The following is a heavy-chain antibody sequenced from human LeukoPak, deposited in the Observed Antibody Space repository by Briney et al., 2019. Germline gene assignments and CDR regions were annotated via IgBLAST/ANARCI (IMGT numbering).Heavy chain of an antibody. CDR1: GYTLTELS. CDR2: FDPEDGET. CDR3: ATVVTTARPYYCTGMDA. V-gene: IGHV1-24*01. J-gene: IGHJ6*02. D-gene: IGHD2-21*02. Sequence: GASVKVSCKVSGYTLTELSMHWVRQAPGKGLEWMGGFDPEDGETIYAQKFQGRVTMTEDTSTDTAYMELSSLRSEDTAVYYCATVVTTARPYYCTGMDAWGPGTTVTVS.